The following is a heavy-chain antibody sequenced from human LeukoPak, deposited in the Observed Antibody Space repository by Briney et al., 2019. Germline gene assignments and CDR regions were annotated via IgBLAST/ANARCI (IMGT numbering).Heavy chain of an antibody. V-gene: IGHV5-51*01. Sequence: GESLKISCKASGYTFATSWIGRVRRLPGKGLEWMGIIYPGDSETIYSPSFRGQVTISADRSISTTYLQWSSLRASDSAMYYCAKLDSTAYYFDYWGQGTLVTVSS. CDR3: AKLDSTAYYFDY. CDR1: GYTFATSW. CDR2: IYPGDSET. D-gene: IGHD3-22*01. J-gene: IGHJ4*02.